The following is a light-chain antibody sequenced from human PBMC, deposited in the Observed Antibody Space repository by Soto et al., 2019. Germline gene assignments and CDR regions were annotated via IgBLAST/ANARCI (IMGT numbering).Light chain of an antibody. CDR1: QSFRGL. CDR2: DAY. J-gene: IGKJ5*01. Sequence: EVVLTQSPVTLSLSPGEGATLSCRASQSFRGLLAWYQQKPGQAPRLLIYDAYNRATGIPPRFSGSGSGTDFTLTISSLEPEDVGIYYCQQCHATPLTFGQGTRLEIK. V-gene: IGKV3-11*01. CDR3: QQCHATPLT.